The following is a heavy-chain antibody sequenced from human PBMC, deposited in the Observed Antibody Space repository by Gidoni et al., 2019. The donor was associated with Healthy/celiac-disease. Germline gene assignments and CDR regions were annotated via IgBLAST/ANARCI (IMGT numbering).Heavy chain of an antibody. Sequence: QLQLQESGPGLVKPSATLSLTCTVSGGSLSRSSSYWGWIRQPPGKGLEWIGSIYYSGSTYYNPSLKSRVTISVDTSKNQFSLKLSSVTAADTAVYYCARSGFLEWLSWADYWGQGTLVTVSS. V-gene: IGHV4-39*01. CDR1: GGSLSRSSSY. D-gene: IGHD3-3*01. J-gene: IGHJ4*02. CDR3: ARSGFLEWLSWADY. CDR2: IYYSGST.